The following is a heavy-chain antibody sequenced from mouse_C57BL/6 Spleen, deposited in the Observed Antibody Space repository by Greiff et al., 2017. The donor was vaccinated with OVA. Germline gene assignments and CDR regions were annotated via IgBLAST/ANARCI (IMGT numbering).Heavy chain of an antibody. D-gene: IGHD1-1*01. CDR1: GYAFSSSW. CDR2: IYPGDGDT. J-gene: IGHJ2*01. CDR3: ARSVTTVVGKDY. Sequence: QVQLQQSGPELVKPGASVKISCKASGYAFSSSWMNWVKQRPGKGLEWIGRIYPGDGDTNYNGKFKGKATLTADKSSSTAYMQRSSLTSEDSAVYFCARSVTTVVGKDYWGQGTTLTVSS. V-gene: IGHV1-82*01.